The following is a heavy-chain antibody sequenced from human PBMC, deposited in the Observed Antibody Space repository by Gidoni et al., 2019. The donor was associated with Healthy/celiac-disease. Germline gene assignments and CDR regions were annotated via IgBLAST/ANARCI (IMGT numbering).Heavy chain of an antibody. CDR2: ISYDGIDK. D-gene: IGHD4-17*01. CDR3: ARDRVDYGDTLFDY. J-gene: IGHJ4*02. V-gene: IGHV3-30-3*01. CDR1: GFSFSSYA. Sequence: QVQLVASGGGVVQPGRSLRLSCAASGFSFSSYAIHWVRQAPGKGLEWVAVISYDGIDKYYADSVKGRFTISRDNSKNTLYLQMNTLRAEDTAVYYCARDRVDYGDTLFDYWGQGTLVTVSS.